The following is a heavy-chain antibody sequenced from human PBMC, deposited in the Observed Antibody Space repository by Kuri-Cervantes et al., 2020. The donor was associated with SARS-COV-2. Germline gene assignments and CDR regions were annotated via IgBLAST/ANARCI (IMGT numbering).Heavy chain of an antibody. D-gene: IGHD3-22*01. Sequence: SETLSLTCTVSGGSISSSSYYWGWIRQPPGKGLEWIGYIYYSGSTNYNPSLKSRVTISVDTSKNQFSLKLNSVTAADTAVYYCARDWRYYDSSGFYSYYFDSWGQGTLVTDSS. CDR2: IYYSGST. V-gene: IGHV4-61*01. CDR1: GGSISSSSYY. CDR3: ARDWRYYDSSGFYSYYFDS. J-gene: IGHJ4*02.